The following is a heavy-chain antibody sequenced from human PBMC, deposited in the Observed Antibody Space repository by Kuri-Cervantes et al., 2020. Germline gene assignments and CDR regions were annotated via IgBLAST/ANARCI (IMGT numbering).Heavy chain of an antibody. CDR2: ISYDGSNK. CDR3: AKYLVDSSGYYYTGFDY. Sequence: GGSLRLSCAASGFTSSSYGMHWVRQAPGRGLEWVAVISYDGSNKYYADSVKGRFTISRDNSKNTLYLQMNSLRAEDTAVYYCAKYLVDSSGYYYTGFDYWGQGTLVTVSS. V-gene: IGHV3-30*18. CDR1: GFTSSSYG. J-gene: IGHJ4*02. D-gene: IGHD3-22*01.